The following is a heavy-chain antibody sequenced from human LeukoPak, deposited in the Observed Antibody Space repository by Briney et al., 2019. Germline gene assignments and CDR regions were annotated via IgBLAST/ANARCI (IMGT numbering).Heavy chain of an antibody. CDR3: ARRPGVISHIDS. Sequence: GKSLKISCKGSGYRFSEYWIGWVRQMPGKGLEWMGNIYPGDSDTRYSPSFQGQVTISADKSISTVYLQWSSLKASDTAIYYCARRPGVISHIDSWGQGTLVTVSS. CDR2: IYPGDSDT. D-gene: IGHD3-10*01. CDR1: GYRFSEYW. J-gene: IGHJ4*02. V-gene: IGHV5-51*01.